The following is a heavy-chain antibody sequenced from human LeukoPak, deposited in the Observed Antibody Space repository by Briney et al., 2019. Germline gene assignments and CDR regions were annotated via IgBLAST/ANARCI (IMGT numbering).Heavy chain of an antibody. CDR3: ATSTPSDWYPFDY. CDR2: TYYRSKWYY. D-gene: IGHD6-19*01. Sequence: SQTLSLTYAISGDSVSSNTAAWNWIRQSPSRGLEWLGRTYYRSKWYYDYAVSLKSRITIYPDTSENQFSLQLNSVTPEDTAVYYCATSTPSDWYPFDYWGQGTLVTVSS. V-gene: IGHV6-1*01. CDR1: GDSVSSNTAA. J-gene: IGHJ4*02.